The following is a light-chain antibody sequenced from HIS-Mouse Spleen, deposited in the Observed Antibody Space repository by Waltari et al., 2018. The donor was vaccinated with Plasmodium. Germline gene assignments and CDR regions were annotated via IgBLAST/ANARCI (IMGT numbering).Light chain of an antibody. V-gene: IGLV2-11*01. CDR2: DVS. CDR1: SRDVGGSHS. J-gene: IGLJ1*01. CDR3: CSYAGSYTYV. Sequence: QSALTQPRSVSGSPGPAVPISCTGTSRDVGGSHSVSWYQQHPGKAPKLMIYDVSKRPSGVPDRFSGSKSGNTASLTISGLQAEDEADYYCCSYAGSYTYVFGTGTKVTVL.